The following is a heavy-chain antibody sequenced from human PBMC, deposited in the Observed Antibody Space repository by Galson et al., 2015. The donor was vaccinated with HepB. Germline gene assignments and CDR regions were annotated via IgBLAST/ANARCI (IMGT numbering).Heavy chain of an antibody. Sequence: SLRLSCAASGFTFSTYWMNWVRQAPGKGLMWVSRIDPDGSSTTYADSVRGRFTISRDSAKNTLSLQMNSLSDEDTAVYYCASGLPGDPPGFDSWGQGTLVAVSS. CDR3: ASGLPGDPPGFDS. D-gene: IGHD2-21*01. J-gene: IGHJ4*02. CDR1: GFTFSTYW. CDR2: IDPDGSST. V-gene: IGHV3-74*01.